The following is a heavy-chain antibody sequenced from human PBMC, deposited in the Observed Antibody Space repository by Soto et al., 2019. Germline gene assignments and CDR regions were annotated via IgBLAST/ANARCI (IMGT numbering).Heavy chain of an antibody. CDR3: XRDFLPSIVVVPAATRP. V-gene: IGHV3-30-3*01. Sequence: PGGSLRLSCAASGFTFSSYAMHWVRQAPGKGLEWVAVISYDGSNKYYADSVKGRFTISRDNSKNTLYLQMNSLRAEDTAVYYCXRDFLPSIVVVPAATRPWGQGTLVTVSS. D-gene: IGHD2-2*01. CDR2: ISYDGSNK. J-gene: IGHJ4*02. CDR1: GFTFSSYA.